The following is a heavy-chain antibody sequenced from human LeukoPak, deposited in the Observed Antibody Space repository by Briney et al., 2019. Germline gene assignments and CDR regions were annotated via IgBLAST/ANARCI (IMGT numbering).Heavy chain of an antibody. J-gene: IGHJ2*01. Sequence: PSETLSLTCTVSGGSVSSGSYYWSWIRQPPGKGLEWIGYIYYSGSTNYNPSLKSRVTISVDTSKNQFSLKLSSVTAADTAVYYCARDFSEKGGNTVHYWYFDLWGRGTLVTVSS. CDR2: IYYSGST. V-gene: IGHV4-61*01. D-gene: IGHD4-23*01. CDR3: ARDFSEKGGNTVHYWYFDL. CDR1: GGSVSSGSYY.